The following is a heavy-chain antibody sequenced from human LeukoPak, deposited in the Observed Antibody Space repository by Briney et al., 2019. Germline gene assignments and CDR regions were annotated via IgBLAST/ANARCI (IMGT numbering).Heavy chain of an antibody. CDR2: ISSSSSYI. V-gene: IGHV3-21*01. Sequence: GGSLRLSCAASGFTFSSYSMNWVRQAPGKGLEWVSSISSSSSYIYYADSVKGRFTISRDNAKNSLYPQMNSLRAEDTAVYYCARHADIVVVPAAKGGIDYWGRGTLVTVSS. CDR1: GFTFSSYS. J-gene: IGHJ4*02. D-gene: IGHD2-2*01. CDR3: ARHADIVVVPAAKGGIDY.